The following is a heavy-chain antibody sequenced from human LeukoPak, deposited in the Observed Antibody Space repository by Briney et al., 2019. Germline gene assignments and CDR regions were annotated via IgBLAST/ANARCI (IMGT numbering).Heavy chain of an antibody. V-gene: IGHV3-23*01. Sequence: GGSLRLSCAASGLTFSSYAMSWVRQAPGKGLEWVSAISGSGGSTYYADSVKGRFTISRDNSKNTLYLQMNSLRAEDTAVYYCARDISPYRGVATINDYWGQGTLVTVSS. CDR2: ISGSGGST. J-gene: IGHJ4*02. D-gene: IGHD5-12*01. CDR3: ARDISPYRGVATINDY. CDR1: GLTFSSYA.